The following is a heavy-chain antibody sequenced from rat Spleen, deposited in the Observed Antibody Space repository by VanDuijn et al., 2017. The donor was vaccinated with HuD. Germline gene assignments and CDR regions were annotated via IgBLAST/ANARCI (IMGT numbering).Heavy chain of an antibody. CDR3: ARPSYGYPFAY. CDR2: ISYDGSST. V-gene: IGHV5-7*01. J-gene: IGHJ3*01. Sequence: EVQLAESGGGLVQPGRSLQLSCVSSGFSFSDYNMAWVRQAPKKGLEWVATISYDGSSTYYRASVKGRFTISRDNAKSTLYLQMDSLRSEDTATYYCARPSYGYPFAYWGQGTLVTVSS. D-gene: IGHD1-7*01. CDR1: GFSFSDYN.